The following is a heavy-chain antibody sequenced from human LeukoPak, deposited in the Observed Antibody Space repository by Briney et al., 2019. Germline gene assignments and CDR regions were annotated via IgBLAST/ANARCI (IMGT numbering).Heavy chain of an antibody. D-gene: IGHD6-6*01. CDR2: ISSNGSII. Sequence: GGSLRLSCGASGFTFSDYYMSWIRQAPGKGLEWVSYISSNGSIINYADSVKGRFTISRDNAKNSLYLQMNSLRVEDTAVYYCTRDPRHFDSCGQGTLVTVSS. CDR1: GFTFSDYY. J-gene: IGHJ5*01. V-gene: IGHV3-11*04. CDR3: TRDPRHFDS.